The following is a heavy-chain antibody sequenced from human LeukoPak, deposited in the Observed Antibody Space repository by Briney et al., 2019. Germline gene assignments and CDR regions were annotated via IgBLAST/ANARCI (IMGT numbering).Heavy chain of an antibody. Sequence: SETLSLTCTVSGGSISSYCWSWIRQPAGKGLEWIGRIYTSGSTNYNPSLKSRVTMSVDTSKNQFSLKLSSVTAADTAVYYCAREKAGSYQGRYNWFDPWGQGTLVTVSS. D-gene: IGHD1-26*01. CDR3: AREKAGSYQGRYNWFDP. CDR2: IYTSGST. J-gene: IGHJ5*02. V-gene: IGHV4-4*07. CDR1: GGSISSYC.